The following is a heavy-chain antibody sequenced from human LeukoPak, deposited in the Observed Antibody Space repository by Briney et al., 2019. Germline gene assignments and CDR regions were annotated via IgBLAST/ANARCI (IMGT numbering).Heavy chain of an antibody. D-gene: IGHD6-19*01. CDR2: IYYSGST. CDR3: ARQAYSSAPEDWFDP. Sequence: SETQSLTCTVSGGSISSSSYYWGWIRQPPGKGLEWIGSIYYSGSTYYNPSLKSRVTISVDTSKNQFSLKLSSVTAADTAVYYCARQAYSSAPEDWFDPWGQGTLVTVSS. J-gene: IGHJ5*02. V-gene: IGHV4-39*01. CDR1: GGSISSSSYY.